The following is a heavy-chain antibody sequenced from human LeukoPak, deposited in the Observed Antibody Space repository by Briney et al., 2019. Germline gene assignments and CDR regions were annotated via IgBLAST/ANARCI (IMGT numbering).Heavy chain of an antibody. CDR3: ARTPFPMSHSSGYVDY. D-gene: IGHD3-22*01. V-gene: IGHV3-21*01. CDR2: ISSSSSYI. CDR1: GFTFSSYS. J-gene: IGHJ4*02. Sequence: PVGSLRLSCAASGFTFSSYSMNWVRQAPGKGLEWVSSISSSSSYIYYADSVKGRFTISRDNAKNSLYLQMNSLRAEDTAVYYCARTPFPMSHSSGYVDYWGQGTLVTVSS.